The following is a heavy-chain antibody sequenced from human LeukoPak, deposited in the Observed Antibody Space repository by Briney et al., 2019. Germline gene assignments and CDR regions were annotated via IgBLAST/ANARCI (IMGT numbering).Heavy chain of an antibody. CDR2: IYTSGST. V-gene: IGHV4-61*02. CDR3: AREEATYYYYMDV. Sequence: SQTLSLTCTVSGGSISSGSYYWSWLRQPAGKGLEWIGRIYTSGSTNYNPSLKSRVTISVDTSKNQFSLKLSSVTAADTAVYYCAREEATYYYYMDVWGKGTTVTVSS. J-gene: IGHJ6*03. CDR1: GGSISSGSYY.